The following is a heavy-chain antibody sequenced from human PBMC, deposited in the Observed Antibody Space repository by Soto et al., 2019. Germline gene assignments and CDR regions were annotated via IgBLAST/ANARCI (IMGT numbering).Heavy chain of an antibody. CDR3: ASDSGWYYYYYGMDV. CDR1: GGTFSSYA. J-gene: IGHJ6*02. Sequence: ASVKVSCKASGGTFSSYAISWVRQAPGQGLEWMGGIIPIFGTANYAQKFQGRVTITADESTSTAYMELSSLRSEDTAVYYCASDSGWYYYYYGMDVWGQGTTVTVSS. CDR2: IIPIFGTA. D-gene: IGHD6-19*01. V-gene: IGHV1-69*13.